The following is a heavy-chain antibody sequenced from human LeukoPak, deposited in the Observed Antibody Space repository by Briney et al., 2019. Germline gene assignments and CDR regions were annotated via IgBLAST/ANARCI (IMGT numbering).Heavy chain of an antibody. J-gene: IGHJ4*02. D-gene: IGHD4-11*01. V-gene: IGHV3-30*18. CDR1: GFTFSSYG. CDR2: ISYDGSNK. CDR3: AKGTVTTSYPFDY. Sequence: GGSLRLSCAASGFTFSSYGMHWVRQAPGKGLEWVAVISYDGSNKYYADSVKGRFTISRDNSKNTLYLQMNSLRAEDTAVYYCAKGTVTTSYPFDYWGQGTLVTVSS.